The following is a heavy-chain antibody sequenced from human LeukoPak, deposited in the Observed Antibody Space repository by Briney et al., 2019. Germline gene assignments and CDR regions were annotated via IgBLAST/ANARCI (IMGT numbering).Heavy chain of an antibody. CDR2: IYYSGST. CDR3: ARVFGYYYYMDV. V-gene: IGHV4-39*07. J-gene: IGHJ6*03. D-gene: IGHD2-21*01. CDR1: GGSISSSSYY. Sequence: PSETLSLTCTVSGGSISSSSYYWGWIRQPPGKGLEWIGSIYYSGSTYYNPFLKSRVTISVDTSKNQFSLKLSSVTAADTAVYYCARVFGYYYYMDVWGKGTTVTVSS.